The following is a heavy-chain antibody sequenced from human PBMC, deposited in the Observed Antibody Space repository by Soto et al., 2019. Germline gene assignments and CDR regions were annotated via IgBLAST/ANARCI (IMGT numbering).Heavy chain of an antibody. CDR1: GGSISSGGYY. CDR3: ARAYKYSKGIWGAFDI. V-gene: IGHV4-31*02. D-gene: IGHD4-4*01. J-gene: IGHJ3*02. CDR2: IYYSGST. Sequence: LCGGSISSGGYYWSWIRQHPGKGLEWIGYIYYSGSTYYNPSLKSRVTISVDTSKNQFSLKPSSVTAADTAVYYCARAYKYSKGIWGAFDIWGQGTMVTVSS.